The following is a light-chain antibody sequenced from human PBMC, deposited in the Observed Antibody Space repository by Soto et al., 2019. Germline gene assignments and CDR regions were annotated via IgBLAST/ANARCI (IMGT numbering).Light chain of an antibody. J-gene: IGLJ2*01. Sequence: SYELTQPLSVSVALGQTARITCGGKNIGTKNVHWYQQKPGQAPVLVIYRDSNRPSGIPERFSGSNSGNTATLTISRAQAGDEADYYCQVWDSSFFGGGTKLTVL. CDR3: QVWDSSF. V-gene: IGLV3-9*01. CDR2: RDS. CDR1: NIGTKN.